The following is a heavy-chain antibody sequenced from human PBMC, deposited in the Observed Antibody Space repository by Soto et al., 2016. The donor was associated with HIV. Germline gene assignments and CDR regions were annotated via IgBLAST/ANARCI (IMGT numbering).Heavy chain of an antibody. D-gene: IGHD3-22*01. Sequence: EVQLVESGGGLVQPGGSLRLSCAASGFTASSSYMSWVRQTPGKGLEWVSVIYSGGNTYYANSVKGRFTISRDNSNNTLYLQMNSLRAEDTAVYYCARDRPGYSDRSGSSVGVGYFENWGQGNLVTVSS. J-gene: IGHJ4*02. CDR1: GFTASSSY. V-gene: IGHV3-66*01. CDR2: IYSGGNT. CDR3: ARDRPGYSDRSGSSVGVGYFEN.